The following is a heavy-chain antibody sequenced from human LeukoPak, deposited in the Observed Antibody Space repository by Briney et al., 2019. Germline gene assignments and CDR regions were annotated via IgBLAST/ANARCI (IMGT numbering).Heavy chain of an antibody. CDR1: GGSISSYY. CDR3: ARDWAVAGSYYYYGMDV. V-gene: IGHV4-59*01. CDR2: IYYSGST. J-gene: IGHJ6*02. D-gene: IGHD6-19*01. Sequence: PSETLSLTCTVSGGSISSYYWSWIRQPPGKGLEWIGYIYYSGSTNYNPSLKSRVTISVDTSKNQFSLKLSSVTAADTAVHYCARDWAVAGSYYYYGMDVWGQGTTVTVSS.